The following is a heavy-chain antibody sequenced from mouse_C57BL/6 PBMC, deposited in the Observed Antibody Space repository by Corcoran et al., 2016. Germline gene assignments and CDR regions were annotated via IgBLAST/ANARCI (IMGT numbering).Heavy chain of an antibody. J-gene: IGHJ2*01. D-gene: IGHD2-3*01. V-gene: IGHV9-3*01. Sequence: QIQWVQSGPELKKPGETVKISCKASGYTFTTYGMSWVKQAPGKGLKWMGWINTYSGVPTYADDFKGRSAFSLETSASTAYLQINNLKNEDTATYFCARCDDGSYYFDYWGQGTTLTVSS. CDR2: INTYSGVP. CDR1: GYTFTTYG. CDR3: ARCDDGSYYFDY.